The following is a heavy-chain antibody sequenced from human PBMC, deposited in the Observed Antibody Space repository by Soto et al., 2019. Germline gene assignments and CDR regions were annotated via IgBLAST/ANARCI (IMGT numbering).Heavy chain of an antibody. D-gene: IGHD3-22*01. J-gene: IGHJ4*02. CDR2: INTGNGHT. Sequence: ASVKVSCKASGYTFSSYSMHWVRQAPGQSLEWMGWINTGNGHTKYSQKFQGRVTITRDTSASTAYMEVSSLRSEDTAVYYCARGPDYYDGSGHFDYWGQGTLVTVSS. CDR1: GYTFSSYS. CDR3: ARGPDYYDGSGHFDY. V-gene: IGHV1-3*04.